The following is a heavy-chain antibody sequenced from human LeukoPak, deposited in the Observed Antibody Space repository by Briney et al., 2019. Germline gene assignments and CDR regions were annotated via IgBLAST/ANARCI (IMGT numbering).Heavy chain of an antibody. CDR1: GFTFSNSG. CDR2: ITGSGDNT. V-gene: IGHV3-23*01. CDR3: AKIGGYFDY. Sequence: GGSLRLSCAASGFTFSNSGMSWVRQAPGKGLEWVSAITGSGDNTYYADSVKGRFTISRDNSKNTPYLQMSSLRAEGTAVYYCAKIGGYFDYWGQGTLVTVSS. J-gene: IGHJ4*02. D-gene: IGHD3-10*01.